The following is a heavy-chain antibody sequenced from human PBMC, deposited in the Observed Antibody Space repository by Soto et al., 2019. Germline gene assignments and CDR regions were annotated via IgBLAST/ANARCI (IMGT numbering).Heavy chain of an antibody. V-gene: IGHV4-4*07. CDR3: ARESGENWTYEAH. CDR2: ITVNGIT. J-gene: IGHJ1*01. Sequence: QVQQLESGPGLVKPWDTLSLTCTVSGAYVSDFSWSWIRQAAGQGLEWIGRITVNGITQYTPSFRRPVTMSMDTSRNQSSLNLQSATAADTALYYCARESGENWTYEAHWGQGTLVTVSS. D-gene: IGHD1-7*01. CDR1: GAYVSDFS.